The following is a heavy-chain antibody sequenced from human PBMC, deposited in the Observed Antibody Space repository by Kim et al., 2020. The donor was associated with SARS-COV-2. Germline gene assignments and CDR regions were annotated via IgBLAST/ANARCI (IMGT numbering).Heavy chain of an antibody. CDR2: FDPEVGET. J-gene: IGHJ6*01. CDR1: GYTLTELS. D-gene: IGHD3-3*01. Sequence: ASVKVSCKVSGYTLTELSMHWVRQAPGKGLEWMGGFDPEVGETIYAQKFQGRVTMTEDTSTDTAYMELSSLRSEDTAVYYCVAYDFWSGYKGRGVDVCGHGTTVTVSS. CDR3: VAYDFWSGYKGRGVDV. V-gene: IGHV1-24*01.